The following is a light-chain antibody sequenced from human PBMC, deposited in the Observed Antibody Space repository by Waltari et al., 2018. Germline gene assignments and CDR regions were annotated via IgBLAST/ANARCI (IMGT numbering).Light chain of an antibody. Sequence: DIVMTQTPLSLSVTPGQPASISCKSSQSLLHNDGATFLYWYLQTPGQPPQLLIYEVSSRFSGLPDRVSGSGSETDVTLKISRVEPEDVGVYYCMQSLQLPLSFGGGTKVDI. CDR2: EVS. CDR3: MQSLQLPLS. CDR1: QSLLHNDGATF. V-gene: IGKV2D-29*01. J-gene: IGKJ4*01.